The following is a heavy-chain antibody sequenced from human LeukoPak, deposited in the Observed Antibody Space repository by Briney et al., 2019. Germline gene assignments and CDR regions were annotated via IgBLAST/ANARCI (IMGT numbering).Heavy chain of an antibody. Sequence: GGSLRLSCTAFGFTFSSYSLNWVRQAPGKGLEWVSSISSGSDYIYYADSVKGRFTISRDNAKNSLYLRMNSLRAEDTAVYYCAKGKFFGRLSDAFDIWGQGTMVTVSS. V-gene: IGHV3-21*04. D-gene: IGHD3-10*01. CDR1: GFTFSSYS. CDR2: ISSGSDYI. J-gene: IGHJ3*02. CDR3: AKGKFFGRLSDAFDI.